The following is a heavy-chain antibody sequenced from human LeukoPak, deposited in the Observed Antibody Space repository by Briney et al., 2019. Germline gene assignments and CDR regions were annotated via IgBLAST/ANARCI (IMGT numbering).Heavy chain of an antibody. V-gene: IGHV1-18*01. CDR1: GYTFTSYG. Sequence: ASVKVSCKASGYTFTSYGISWVRQAPGQGLEWMGWISAYNGNTNYAQKLQGRVTMTTDTSTSTAYMELRGLRSDDTAVYYCARGGDIAVAGTMDFDYWGQGTLVTVSS. CDR2: ISAYNGNT. CDR3: ARGGDIAVAGTMDFDY. J-gene: IGHJ4*02. D-gene: IGHD6-19*01.